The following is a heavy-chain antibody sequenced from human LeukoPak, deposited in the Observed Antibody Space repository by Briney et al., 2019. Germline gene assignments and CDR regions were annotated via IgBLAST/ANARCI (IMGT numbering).Heavy chain of an antibody. D-gene: IGHD3-10*01. J-gene: IGHJ4*02. CDR1: GGSISSYY. CDR2: IYYSGST. V-gene: IGHV4-59*01. Sequence: SETLSLTCTLSGGSISSYYWSWIRQPPRKRLEWSGQIYYSGSTNYNPSLKSRVTISVDTSKNQFSLKLSSVTAADTAVYYCARVGTYGSGSYLSWLDYWGQGTLVTVSS. CDR3: ARVGTYGSGSYLSWLDY.